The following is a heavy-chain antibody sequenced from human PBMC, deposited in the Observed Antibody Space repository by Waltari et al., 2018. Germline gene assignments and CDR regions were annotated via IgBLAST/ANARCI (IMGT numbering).Heavy chain of an antibody. J-gene: IGHJ5*01. CDR1: GFPSGHRW. CDR2: IKEDESDK. D-gene: IGHD3-3*01. V-gene: IGHV3-7*01. CDR3: ARDVGSGWFDS. Sequence: EVQLVESGGGLVQPEGSLRLSCVVPGFPSGHRWISWVRQAPGKGLEWVANIKEDESDKNCADSVRGRFTISRDNARNTVYLHMYSLRVEDTAAYFCARDVGSGWFDSWGQGTLVTVSS.